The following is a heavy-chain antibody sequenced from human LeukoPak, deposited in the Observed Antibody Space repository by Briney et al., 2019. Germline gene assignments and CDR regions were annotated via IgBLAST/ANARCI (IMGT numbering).Heavy chain of an antibody. J-gene: IGHJ4*02. Sequence: ASVKVSCKASGYTFTSYGISWVRQAPGQGLEWMGWISAYNGNTSSAQRFQGRVTMTRDTSISTAYMELSRLRSDDTAVYYCAILTAAINYFDSWGQGTLVTVSS. D-gene: IGHD6-25*01. CDR3: AILTAAINYFDS. V-gene: IGHV1-18*01. CDR1: GYTFTSYG. CDR2: ISAYNGNT.